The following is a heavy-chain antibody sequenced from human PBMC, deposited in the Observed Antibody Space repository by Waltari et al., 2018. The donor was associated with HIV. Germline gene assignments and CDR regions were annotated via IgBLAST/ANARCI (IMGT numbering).Heavy chain of an antibody. V-gene: IGHV1-2*02. CDR1: GYTFTGYS. CDR3: ARGVGVVLPAAPNNWFDP. D-gene: IGHD2-2*01. Sequence: QVQLVQSGAEVKKPGASVKGSCKTSGYTFTGYSMHWVRPAPGQGLEWMGWINPNRGDTNYAQKFQGRVTMTRDTSITTAYMEVSRLRSDDTAVYYCARGVGVVLPAAPNNWFDPWGQGTLVTVSS. J-gene: IGHJ5*02. CDR2: INPNRGDT.